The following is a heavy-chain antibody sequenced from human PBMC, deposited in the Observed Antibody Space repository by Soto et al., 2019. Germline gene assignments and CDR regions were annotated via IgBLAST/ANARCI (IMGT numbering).Heavy chain of an antibody. Sequence: EVQLVESGGGLLQPGGSLRLSCTASGFTFSSYWMHWVRQAPGKGLVWVSRIDSDGSTTTYADSVKGRFTVSRDNVRNTLYLQMNSLRAEDTAVYYCARALYGYGMFGSWGQGTLVTVSS. V-gene: IGHV3-74*01. CDR2: IDSDGSTT. J-gene: IGHJ5*01. D-gene: IGHD5-18*01. CDR3: ARALYGYGMFGS. CDR1: GFTFSSYW.